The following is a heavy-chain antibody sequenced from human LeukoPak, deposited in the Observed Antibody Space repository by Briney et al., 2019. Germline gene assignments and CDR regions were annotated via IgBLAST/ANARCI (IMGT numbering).Heavy chain of an antibody. Sequence: NPSETLSLTCTVSGGSISSSSYYWGWIRQPPGKGLEWIGSIYYSGSTYYNPSLKSRVTISVDTSKNQFSLKLSSVTAADTAVYYCARVRRYSGYAQWVDYWGQGTLVTVSS. CDR3: ARVRRYSGYAQWVDY. CDR2: IYYSGST. D-gene: IGHD5-12*01. J-gene: IGHJ4*02. CDR1: GGSISSSSYY. V-gene: IGHV4-39*07.